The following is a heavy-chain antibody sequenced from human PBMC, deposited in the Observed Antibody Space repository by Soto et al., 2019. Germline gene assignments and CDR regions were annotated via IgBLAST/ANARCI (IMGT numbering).Heavy chain of an antibody. CDR1: GGSISGYH. D-gene: IGHD2-21*02. CDR2: IYPSGST. J-gene: IGHJ4*02. V-gene: IGHV4-4*09. Sequence: QVQLRESGPGLVKASETLSLTCTVSGGSISGYHWSWIRQTPGKGLEWIGKIYPSGSTDYNPSLNSPGIISAGTAKNPGPLKLSPVTAADTAINYCARLLGTAVFDHWGQGTLVTVSS. CDR3: ARLLGTAVFDH.